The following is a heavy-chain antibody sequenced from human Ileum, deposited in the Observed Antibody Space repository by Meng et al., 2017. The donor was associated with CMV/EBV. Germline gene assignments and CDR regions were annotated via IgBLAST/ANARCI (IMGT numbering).Heavy chain of an antibody. J-gene: IGHJ4*02. V-gene: IGHV3-53*01. CDR2: IYSGGST. CDR1: GFTVSSNY. Sequence: GESLKISCAASGFTVSSNYMSWVRQAPGKGLEWVSIIYSGGSTYYADSVKGRFTISRDNSKNTVYLQMNSLRAEDTAVYYCAKGYTYHDFWSGYYSPPFWGQGTLVTVSS. D-gene: IGHD3-3*01. CDR3: AKGYTYHDFWSGYYSPPF.